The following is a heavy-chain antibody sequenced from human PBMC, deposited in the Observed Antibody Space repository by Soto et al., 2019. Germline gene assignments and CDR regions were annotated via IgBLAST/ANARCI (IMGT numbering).Heavy chain of an antibody. CDR2: MNPNSGNT. CDR3: ASAYDYVWGSYRGPFDY. CDR1: GYTFTSYD. D-gene: IGHD3-16*02. V-gene: IGHV1-8*01. Sequence: GASVKVSCKASGYTFTSYDINWGGQGTGQRLEWMGWMNPNSGNTGYAQKFQGRVTMTRNNSIRTAYMELSSLRSEDTAVYYCASAYDYVWGSYRGPFDYWGQGTLVTVSS. J-gene: IGHJ4*02.